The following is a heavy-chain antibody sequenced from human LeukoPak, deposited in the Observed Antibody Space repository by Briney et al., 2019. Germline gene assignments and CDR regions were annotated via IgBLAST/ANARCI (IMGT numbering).Heavy chain of an antibody. CDR1: GYSFTSYW. J-gene: IGHJ5*02. CDR2: IYPGDSDT. D-gene: IGHD4-17*01. CDR3: ATTTVTTYYWFDP. V-gene: IGHV5-51*01. Sequence: GESLKISCKGSGYSFTSYWIGWVRQMPGKGLEWMGIIYPGDSDTRYSPSFQGQVTISADKSISTAYLQWSSLKASDTAVYYCATTTVTTYYWFDPWGQGTLVTVSS.